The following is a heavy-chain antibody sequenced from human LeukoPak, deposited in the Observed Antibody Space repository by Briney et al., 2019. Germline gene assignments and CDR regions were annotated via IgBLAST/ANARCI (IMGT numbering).Heavy chain of an antibody. CDR3: ARDRQDIVVVGRYGMDV. J-gene: IGHJ6*02. CDR1: GYTFTSYG. CDR2: ISAYNGNT. V-gene: IGHV1-18*01. Sequence: GASVKVSCKASGYTFTSYGISWVRQAPGQGLEWMGWISAYNGNTNYAQKLQGRVTMTTDTSTSTAYMELSSLRSEDTAVYYCARDRQDIVVVGRYGMDVWGQGTTVTVSS. D-gene: IGHD2-2*01.